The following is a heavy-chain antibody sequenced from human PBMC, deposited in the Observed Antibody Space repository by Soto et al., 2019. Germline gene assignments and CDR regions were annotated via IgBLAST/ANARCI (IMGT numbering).Heavy chain of an antibody. CDR2: IDNSGGTT. CDR3: AKRRGEYCGGRTCYYFDS. D-gene: IGHD2-15*01. V-gene: IGHV3-23*01. CDR1: GFTFSSYA. J-gene: IGHJ4*02. Sequence: PGGSLRLSCAASGFTFSSYAMTWVRQAPGQGLEWVSRIDNSGGTTYYADSVKGRFTISRDNSKNTLYLQMNGLRPEDTAVYYCAKRRGEYCGGRTCYYFDSWGQGTLVTVSS.